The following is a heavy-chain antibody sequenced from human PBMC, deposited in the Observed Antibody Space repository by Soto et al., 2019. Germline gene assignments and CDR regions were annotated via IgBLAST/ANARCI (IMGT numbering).Heavy chain of an antibody. CDR2: ISYDGSNK. CDR1: GFTFSSYA. D-gene: IGHD3-9*01. CDR3: AREASGYYDILTGYYNVRPRANDAFDI. J-gene: IGHJ3*02. V-gene: IGHV3-30-3*01. Sequence: GGSLRLSCAASGFTFSSYAMHWVRQAPGKGLEWVAVISYDGSNKYYADSVKGRFTISRDNSKNTLYLQMNSLRAEDTAVYYSAREASGYYDILTGYYNVRPRANDAFDIWGQGTMVTVSS.